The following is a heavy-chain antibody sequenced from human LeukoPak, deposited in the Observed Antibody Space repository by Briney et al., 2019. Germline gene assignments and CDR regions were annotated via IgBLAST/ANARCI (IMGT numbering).Heavy chain of an antibody. V-gene: IGHV3-23*01. D-gene: IGHD3-16*02. Sequence: GGSLRLSCAASGFTFSSYAMSWVRQAPGKGLEWVSAISGSGGSTYYADSVKGRFTISRDNSKNTLYLQMNSLRAEDTAVYYCAKDAEITFGGVIVPTTGYFDYWGQGTLVTASS. J-gene: IGHJ4*02. CDR3: AKDAEITFGGVIVPTTGYFDY. CDR2: ISGSGGST. CDR1: GFTFSSYA.